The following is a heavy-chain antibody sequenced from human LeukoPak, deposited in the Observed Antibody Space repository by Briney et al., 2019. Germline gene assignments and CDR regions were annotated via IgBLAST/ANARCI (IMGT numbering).Heavy chain of an antibody. Sequence: GGSLRLSCAASGFTVSSNYMNWVRQAPGKGLEWVSVIYSGGHTYYADSVKGRFTISRDNSKNTLYLQMNSLRAEDTAVFYCATDGDGYPFDYWGQGTLVTVSS. V-gene: IGHV3-53*01. CDR1: GFTVSSNY. CDR2: IYSGGHT. D-gene: IGHD5-24*01. CDR3: ATDGDGYPFDY. J-gene: IGHJ4*02.